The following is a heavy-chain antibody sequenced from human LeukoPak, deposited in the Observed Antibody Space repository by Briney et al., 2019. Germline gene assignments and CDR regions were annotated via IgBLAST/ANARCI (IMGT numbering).Heavy chain of an antibody. CDR1: GGSISTYY. CDR3: AREGSATARPFVSNDY. CDR2: IHTRGNS. D-gene: IGHD6-6*01. J-gene: IGHJ4*02. Sequence: PSETLSLTCTVSGGSISTYYWSWIRQPAGQGLEWIGRIHTRGNSDYNPSPKSRVTMSVDTSKNQFSLKVRSVTAADTAVYYCAREGSATARPFVSNDYWGQGTLVTVSS. V-gene: IGHV4-4*07.